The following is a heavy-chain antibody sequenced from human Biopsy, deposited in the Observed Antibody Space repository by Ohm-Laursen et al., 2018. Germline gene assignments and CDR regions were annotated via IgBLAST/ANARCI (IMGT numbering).Heavy chain of an antibody. CDR1: RLSFRTYG. CDR3: ASDRDSSGSFRWNH. V-gene: IGHV3-33*01. Sequence: SLRLSCAASRLSFRTYGMHWVRQAPGKGLEWVAVIWYDGSKKYYADSVKGRFTITRDNSKNTLYLQMNSLRAEDTAVYYCASDRDSSGSFRWNHWGQGTLVTVSS. CDR2: IWYDGSKK. D-gene: IGHD6-19*01. J-gene: IGHJ5*02.